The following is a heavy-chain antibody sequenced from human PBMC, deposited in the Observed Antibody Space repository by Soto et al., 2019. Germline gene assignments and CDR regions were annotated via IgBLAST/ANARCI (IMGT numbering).Heavy chain of an antibody. J-gene: IGHJ4*02. D-gene: IGHD6-6*01. CDR3: TRSYSSSFYFDY. Sequence: HVQLVQSGAEVKKPGASVKVSCKASGYTFTRYGISWVRQAPGQGLEWMGWISAYNGNTNYAQKLQGRVTMTTDTSTSTAYMDLRSLRSDDTAVYSCTRSYSSSFYFDYWGQRTLVTVSS. V-gene: IGHV1-18*01. CDR2: ISAYNGNT. CDR1: GYTFTRYG.